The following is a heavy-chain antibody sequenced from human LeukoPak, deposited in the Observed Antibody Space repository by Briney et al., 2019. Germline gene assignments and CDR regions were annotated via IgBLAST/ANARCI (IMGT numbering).Heavy chain of an antibody. J-gene: IGHJ4*02. D-gene: IGHD5-12*01. Sequence: SETLSLTCTVSGGSISSTSYYWSWIRQPPGKGLEWIGEINHSGSTNYNPSLKSRVTISVDTSKNQFSLKLSSVTAADTAVYYCASSPLTYSGYDLGDYWGQGTLVTVSS. CDR3: ASSPLTYSGYDLGDY. CDR1: GGSISSTSYY. CDR2: INHSGST. V-gene: IGHV4-39*07.